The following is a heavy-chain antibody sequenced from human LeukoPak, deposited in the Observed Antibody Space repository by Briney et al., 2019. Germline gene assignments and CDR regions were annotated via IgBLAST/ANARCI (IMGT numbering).Heavy chain of an antibody. CDR3: ARSSVPLGYCTNGVCYTLTWNDAFDI. D-gene: IGHD2-8*01. V-gene: IGHV3-21*01. CDR1: GFTFSSYS. CDR2: ISSSSSYI. Sequence: PGGSLRLSCAASGFTFSSYSMNWVRQAPGKGLEWVSSISSSSSYIYYADSVKGRFTISRDNAKNSLYLQMNSLRAEDTAVYYCARSSVPLGYCTNGVCYTLTWNDAFDIWGQGTMVTVSS. J-gene: IGHJ3*02.